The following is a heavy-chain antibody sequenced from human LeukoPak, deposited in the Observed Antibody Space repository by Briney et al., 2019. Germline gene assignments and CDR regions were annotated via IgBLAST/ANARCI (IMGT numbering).Heavy chain of an antibody. CDR3: AKVAVVVTAMNYFDY. CDR1: GFTFDDYA. CDR2: ISWNSGSI. J-gene: IGHJ4*02. V-gene: IGHV3-9*01. Sequence: GRSLRLSCAAAGFTFDDYAMHWVRQAPGKGLEWASGISWNSGSIGYADSVKGRFTISRDNAKNSLYLQMNSLRAEDTVLYYCAKVAVVVTAMNYFDYWGQGTLVTVSS. D-gene: IGHD2-21*02.